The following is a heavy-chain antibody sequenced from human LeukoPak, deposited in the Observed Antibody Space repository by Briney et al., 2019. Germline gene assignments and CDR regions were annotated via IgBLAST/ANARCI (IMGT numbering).Heavy chain of an antibody. J-gene: IGHJ4*02. V-gene: IGHV3-21*04. CDR2: ISSSSSYI. CDR1: GFTFSSYS. Sequence: PGGSLRLSCAASGFTFSSYSMNWVRQAPGKGLEWVSSISSSSSYIHYANSVRGRFTISRDNSKNTLYLQMNTLRAEDTAVYHCAKLSSGGYSDYWGQGTLVTASS. D-gene: IGHD3-22*01. CDR3: AKLSSGGYSDY.